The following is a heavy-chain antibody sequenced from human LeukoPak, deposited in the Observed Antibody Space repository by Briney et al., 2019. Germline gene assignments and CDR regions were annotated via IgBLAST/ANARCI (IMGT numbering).Heavy chain of an antibody. D-gene: IGHD3-10*01. Sequence: PGGSLRLSCAASGFTVSSSYMSWVRQAPGKGLEWVSLIYSGGSTYYAASVKGRFIISRDNSKSTLYLQMKSLRAEDTAVYYCAKVRPGGGSYYNAFDIWGQGTMVTVSS. CDR2: IYSGGST. CDR1: GFTVSSSY. CDR3: AKVRPGGGSYYNAFDI. J-gene: IGHJ3*02. V-gene: IGHV3-53*01.